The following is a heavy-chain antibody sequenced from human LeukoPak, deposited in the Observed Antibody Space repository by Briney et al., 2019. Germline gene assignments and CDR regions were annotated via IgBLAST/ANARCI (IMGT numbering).Heavy chain of an antibody. CDR2: ISSSGSTI. CDR3: ARDFGTYYYDSSGVLDI. D-gene: IGHD3-22*01. CDR1: GFTFSSYG. V-gene: IGHV3-48*04. J-gene: IGHJ3*02. Sequence: GGSLRLSCAASGFTFSSYGMHWVRQAPGKGLEWVSYISSSGSTIYYADSVKGRFTISRDNAKNSLYLQMNSLRAEDTAVYYCARDFGTYYYDSSGVLDIWGQGTMVTVSS.